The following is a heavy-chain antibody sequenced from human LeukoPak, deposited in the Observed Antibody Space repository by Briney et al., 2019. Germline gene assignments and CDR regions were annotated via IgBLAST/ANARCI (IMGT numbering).Heavy chain of an antibody. CDR1: GYTFTGYY. D-gene: IGHD3-22*01. Sequence: ASVKVSCKASGYTFTGYYMHWVRQAPGQGLEWMGWINPNSGGTNYAQKFQGRVTMTRDTSISTAYMELSRLRSDDTAVYYCARDSHYDSSGPGGDDAFDICGQGTMVTVSS. CDR3: ARDSHYDSSGPGGDDAFDI. V-gene: IGHV1-2*02. CDR2: INPNSGGT. J-gene: IGHJ3*02.